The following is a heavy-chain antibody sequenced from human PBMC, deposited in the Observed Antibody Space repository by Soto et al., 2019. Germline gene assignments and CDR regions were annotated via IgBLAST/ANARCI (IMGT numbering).Heavy chain of an antibody. Sequence: PSQTLSLTCAISGDSVSSNSAAWNWIRQSPSRGLEWLGRTYYRSKWYNDYAVSVKSRITINPDTSKNQFSLQLNSVTPEDTAVYYCAREGSSSWSRGDYYYVMDVWGQGTTVTASS. CDR1: GDSVSSNSAA. CDR3: AREGSSSWSRGDYYYVMDV. J-gene: IGHJ6*02. V-gene: IGHV6-1*01. D-gene: IGHD6-13*01. CDR2: TYYRSKWYN.